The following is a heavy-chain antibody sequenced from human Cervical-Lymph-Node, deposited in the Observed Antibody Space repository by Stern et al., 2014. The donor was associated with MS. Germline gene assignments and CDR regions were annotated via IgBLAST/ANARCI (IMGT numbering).Heavy chain of an antibody. CDR1: GGSITRGDYY. V-gene: IGHV4-31*03. J-gene: IGHJ5*02. CDR2: IYYSGST. Sequence: QVQLVESGPGLVKPSETLSLTCTVSGGSITRGDYYWSWIRQHPGKGLEWIGYIYYSGSTYYNPTLKSRVTISLDTSKNQFSLKLSSVTPADTAVYYCARDDGYCSGGTCPNWFDPWGQGTLVTVSS. CDR3: ARDDGYCSGGTCPNWFDP. D-gene: IGHD2-15*01.